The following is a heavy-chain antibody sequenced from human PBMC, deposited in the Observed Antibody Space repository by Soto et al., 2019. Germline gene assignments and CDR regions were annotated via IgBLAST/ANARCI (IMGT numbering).Heavy chain of an antibody. CDR3: ARLGGDYYYYYGMNV. CDR1: GYSFTSYC. D-gene: IGHD2-21*02. J-gene: IGHJ6*02. CDR2: IYPGDSDT. Sequence: GESLKISCNGSGYSFTSYCIGWVGQMPGKGLEWMGIIYPGDSDTRYSPSFQGQVTISADKSISTAYLQWSSLKASDTAMYYCARLGGDYYYYYGMNVWGQGTTVTVSS. V-gene: IGHV5-51*01.